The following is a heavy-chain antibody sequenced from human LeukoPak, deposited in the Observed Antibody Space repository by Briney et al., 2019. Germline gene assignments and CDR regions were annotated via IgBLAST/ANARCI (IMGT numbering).Heavy chain of an antibody. Sequence: SVKVSCKASGGTFSSYAISWVRQAPGQGLEWMGGIIPIFGTANYAQKFQGRVTITADESTSTAYMELSSLRSEDTAVYYCATDLRTSRYSSRWYPFDHRGQGTLVTVSS. J-gene: IGHJ4*02. CDR3: ATDLRTSRYSSRWYPFDH. CDR1: GGTFSSYA. D-gene: IGHD6-13*01. V-gene: IGHV1-69*13. CDR2: IIPIFGTA.